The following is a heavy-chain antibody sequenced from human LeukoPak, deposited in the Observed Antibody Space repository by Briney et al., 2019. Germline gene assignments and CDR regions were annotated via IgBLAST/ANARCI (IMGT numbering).Heavy chain of an antibody. D-gene: IGHD3-16*01. CDR1: GFTFSSYG. Sequence: GGSLRLSCAASGFTFSSYGMHWVRQAPGKGLEWVAFIRHDGSNKYYADSVKGRFTISRDNSKNTLYLQMNSLRAEDTAVYYCARRGDYYGMDVWGQGTTVTVSS. CDR2: IRHDGSNK. J-gene: IGHJ6*02. CDR3: ARRGDYYGMDV. V-gene: IGHV3-30*02.